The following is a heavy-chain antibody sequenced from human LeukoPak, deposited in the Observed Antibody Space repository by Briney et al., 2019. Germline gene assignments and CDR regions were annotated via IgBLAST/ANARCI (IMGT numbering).Heavy chain of an antibody. CDR1: GFIFSSYA. CDR3: AKDAGQRANNWYYFDY. Sequence: GRALRLPCAASGFIFSSYAMHGARHAPGKGVEGVTDISYDGSNKFYADSVSGRFTISRDNSKNTLYLQMNSLRAEDTAVYYCAKDAGQRANNWYYFDYWGQGTLVTVSS. V-gene: IGHV3-30*04. CDR2: ISYDGSNK. D-gene: IGHD1-1*01. J-gene: IGHJ4*02.